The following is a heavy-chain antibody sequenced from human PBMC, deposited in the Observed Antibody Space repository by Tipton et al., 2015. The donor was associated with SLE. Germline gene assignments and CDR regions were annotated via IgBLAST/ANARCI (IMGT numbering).Heavy chain of an antibody. V-gene: IGHV4-61*09. CDR1: GGSISSGSYY. CDR3: ARRRAYDSSGYSSWYFDL. Sequence: TLSLTCTVSGGSISSGSYYWSWIRQPAGKGLEWIGHIYATGITNYNPSLKSRVTISVHTSKNLFSLKLNSVTAADTAVYYCARRRAYDSSGYSSWYFDLWGRGTLVTVSS. D-gene: IGHD3-22*01. CDR2: IYATGIT. J-gene: IGHJ2*01.